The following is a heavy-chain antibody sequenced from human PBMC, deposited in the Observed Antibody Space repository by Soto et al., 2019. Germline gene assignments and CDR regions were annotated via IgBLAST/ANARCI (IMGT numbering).Heavy chain of an antibody. D-gene: IGHD3-16*01. CDR1: GASVSSTNYY. V-gene: IGHV4-61*01. J-gene: IGHJ4*02. CDR3: ARGVWGEYKPLFDY. Sequence: SETLSLTCTVSGASVSSTNYYWSWIRQPPGKGLEWIGYIYDTGSSKHNPSLKSRVALSVDTSKNQFSLKLSSVTAADTAVYFCARGVWGEYKPLFDYWGQGSLVTVSS. CDR2: IYDTGSS.